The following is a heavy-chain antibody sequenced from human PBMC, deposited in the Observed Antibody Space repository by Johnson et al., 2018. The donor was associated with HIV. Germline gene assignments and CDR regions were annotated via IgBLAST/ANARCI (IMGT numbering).Heavy chain of an antibody. V-gene: IGHV3-30*04. CDR1: ALTFSHYP. Sequence: QVQLVESGGGVVQPGTSLRLSCAASALTFSHYPMHWVRQAPGKGLAWVAVISYDGSNKYYADSVKGRFTISRDNSKNTLYLQMNSLRAEDTAVYFCARGPIADDAFDIWGQGTMVTVSS. CDR3: ARGPIADDAFDI. J-gene: IGHJ3*02. D-gene: IGHD3-16*02. CDR2: ISYDGSNK.